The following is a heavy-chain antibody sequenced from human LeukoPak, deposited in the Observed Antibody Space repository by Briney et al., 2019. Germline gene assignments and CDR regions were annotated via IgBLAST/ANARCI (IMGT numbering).Heavy chain of an antibody. D-gene: IGHD3-22*01. CDR2: IHYSGST. CDR3: ARHSSTYYRFDY. CDR1: DDSISSSSYY. V-gene: IGHV4-61*05. Sequence: SETLSLTCTVSDDSISSSSYYWGWIRQPPGKGLEWIGYIHYSGSTNYNPSLKSRVTISVDTSKNQFSLKVSSVTAADTAVYYCARHSSTYYRFDYWGQGTLVSVSS. J-gene: IGHJ4*02.